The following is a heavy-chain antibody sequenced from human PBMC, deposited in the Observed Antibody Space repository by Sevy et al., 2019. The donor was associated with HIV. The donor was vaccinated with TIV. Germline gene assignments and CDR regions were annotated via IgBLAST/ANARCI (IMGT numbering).Heavy chain of an antibody. J-gene: IGHJ4*02. V-gene: IGHV3-23*01. CDR2: ISGSGYST. CDR1: GFTFSSYT. D-gene: IGHD3-22*01. Sequence: GGSLRLSCAASGFTFSSYTMTWVRQAPGKGLEWVSGISGSGYSTYYAHSVKGRFTISRDNSKNTLYLQMNSLRAEDTAVYYCAKEGGGYNYDSSGLFDYWGQGTLVTVSS. CDR3: AKEGGGYNYDSSGLFDY.